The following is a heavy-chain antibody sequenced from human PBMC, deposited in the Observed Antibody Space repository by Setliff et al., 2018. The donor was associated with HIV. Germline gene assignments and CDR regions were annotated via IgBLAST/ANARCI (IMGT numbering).Heavy chain of an antibody. Sequence: EASVKVSCKASGYTFTSYYMHWVRQAPGQGLEWMGRINPSCGSTTYAQKFQGRVTMTRDMSTSTVYMELISLRSEDTAVHYWARDPAPSSSASYFQHWGQGTPVTVSS. CDR2: INPSCGST. CDR3: ARDPAPSSSASYFQH. CDR1: GYTFTSYY. J-gene: IGHJ1*01. V-gene: IGHV1-46*01. D-gene: IGHD6-6*01.